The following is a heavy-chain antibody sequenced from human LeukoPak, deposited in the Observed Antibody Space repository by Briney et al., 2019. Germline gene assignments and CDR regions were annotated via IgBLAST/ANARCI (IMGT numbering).Heavy chain of an antibody. V-gene: IGHV3-74*01. CDR2: ISTDGSSR. CDR3: ASYLTSIPSGMDV. Sequence: GGSLRLSCAASGFTFSSYWMHWLRQAPRKGLVWVSRISTDGSSRNYADSVKGRFTISRDNGKNTLYLQMNSLRAEDTAVYYCASYLTSIPSGMDVWGQGATVTVSS. CDR1: GFTFSSYW. J-gene: IGHJ6*02. D-gene: IGHD2/OR15-2a*01.